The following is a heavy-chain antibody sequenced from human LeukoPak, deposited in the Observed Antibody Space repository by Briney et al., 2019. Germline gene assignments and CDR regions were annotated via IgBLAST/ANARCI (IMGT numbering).Heavy chain of an antibody. J-gene: IGHJ4*02. CDR1: GYTFTSYD. D-gene: IGHD2-2*01. Sequence: GASVKVSCKASGYTFTSYDINWVRQATGQGLEWMGWMNPNSDNTGYAQKFQGRVTMTRNTSISTAYMELRSLRSDDTAVYYCARSLYCSSTSCPPDYWGQGTLVTVSS. CDR3: ARSLYCSSTSCPPDY. CDR2: MNPNSDNT. V-gene: IGHV1-8*01.